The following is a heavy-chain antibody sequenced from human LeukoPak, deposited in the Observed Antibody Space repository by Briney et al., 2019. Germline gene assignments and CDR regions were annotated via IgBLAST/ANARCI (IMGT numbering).Heavy chain of an antibody. CDR2: INPNSGGT. CDR1: GCIFSNHF. D-gene: IGHD1-14*01. Sequence: ASVKVSCKASGCIFSNHFIHWVRQAPGQGLEWMGWINPNSGGTNYAQKSQGRVTMTRDTSISTVYMELSYLRSDDTAIYYCARPDPKSLGYDAFDLWGQGTTVTVSS. J-gene: IGHJ3*01. V-gene: IGHV1-2*02. CDR3: ARPDPKSLGYDAFDL.